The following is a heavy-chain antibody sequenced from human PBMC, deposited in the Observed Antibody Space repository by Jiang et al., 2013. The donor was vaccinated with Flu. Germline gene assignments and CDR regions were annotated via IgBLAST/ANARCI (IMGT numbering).Heavy chain of an antibody. CDR1: GYSISSGYY. D-gene: IGHD3-10*01. J-gene: IGHJ4*02. CDR2: ISHTGTT. Sequence: LLKPSETLSLTCSVSGYSISSGYYWGWVRQPPGKGLEWIGSISHTGTTYYNPSLKTRLTISSDTSKNQFSLMLTSVTAADTAVYYCATTTGNWGQGTL. CDR3: ATTTGN. V-gene: IGHV4-38-2*02.